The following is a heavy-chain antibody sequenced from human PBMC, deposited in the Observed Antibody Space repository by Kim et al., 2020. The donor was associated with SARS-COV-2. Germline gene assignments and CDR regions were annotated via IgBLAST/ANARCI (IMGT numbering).Heavy chain of an antibody. J-gene: IGHJ4*02. CDR3: ARGPVITIFGVVITIPNYFDY. Sequence: SETLSLTCAVYGGSFSGYYWSWIRQPPGKGLEWIGEINHSGSTNYNPSLKSRVTISVDTSKNQFSLKLSSVTAADTAVYYCARGPVITIFGVVITIPNYFDYWGQGTLVTVSS. V-gene: IGHV4-34*01. CDR1: GGSFSGYY. CDR2: INHSGST. D-gene: IGHD3-3*01.